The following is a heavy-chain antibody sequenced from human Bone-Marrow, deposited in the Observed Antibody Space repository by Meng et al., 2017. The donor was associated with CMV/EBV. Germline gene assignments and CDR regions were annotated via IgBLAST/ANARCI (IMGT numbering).Heavy chain of an antibody. D-gene: IGHD3-16*01. CDR1: GGSTSSYY. Sequence: GSLRLSCTVSGGSTSSYYWSWIRQPPGKGLEWIGFIYYSGSTNYNPSLKSRVTISVDTSRNQIFLDLRSVTAADTAVYYCATFRGTGVFDQWGQGTLVTVSS. CDR3: ATFRGTGVFDQ. V-gene: IGHV4-59*01. CDR2: IYYSGST. J-gene: IGHJ4*02.